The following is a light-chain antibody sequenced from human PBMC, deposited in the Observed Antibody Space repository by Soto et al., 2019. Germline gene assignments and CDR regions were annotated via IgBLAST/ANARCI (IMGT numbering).Light chain of an antibody. CDR3: QPYNNWPLT. CDR1: QGIGDT. CDR2: DTS. Sequence: EFVMRQSPATLSVCPGEGATLSCRASQGIGDTLAWYQHKPGQTPRLLIYDTSTRATGVPTRFSGSRSGAEFTLTINSLQSEDFAVYYCQPYNNWPLTFGGGTKVDIK. J-gene: IGKJ4*01. V-gene: IGKV3-15*01.